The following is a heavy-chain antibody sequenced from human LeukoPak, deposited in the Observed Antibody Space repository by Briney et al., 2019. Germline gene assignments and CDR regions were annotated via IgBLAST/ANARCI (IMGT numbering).Heavy chain of an antibody. CDR3: AKDWSCDY. V-gene: IGHV3-23*01. J-gene: IGHJ4*02. D-gene: IGHD1-26*01. CDR2: ISDSGGKT. CDR1: GFTFSNSA. Sequence: GGSLRLSCAASGFTFSNSAMTWVRQAPGKGLEWVSAISDSGGKTHYADSVKGRFTISRDNSKNTLYLQMNSLRVEGTAIYYCAKDWSCDYWGQGTLITVSS.